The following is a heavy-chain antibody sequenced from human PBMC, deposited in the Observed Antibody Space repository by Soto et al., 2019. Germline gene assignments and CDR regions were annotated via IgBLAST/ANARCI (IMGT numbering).Heavy chain of an antibody. J-gene: IGHJ4*02. CDR3: AKSRSGYLDY. CDR1: GFTFSSYG. D-gene: IGHD3-3*01. CDR2: ISYDGSNK. V-gene: IGHV3-30*18. Sequence: QVQLVESGGGVVQPGRSLRLSCAASGFTFSSYGMQWVRQAPGKVLEWVAVISYDGSNKYYADSVKGRFTISRDNSKTTLYLQMNSLRAEDTAVYYCAKSRSGYLDYWGQGTLVTVSA.